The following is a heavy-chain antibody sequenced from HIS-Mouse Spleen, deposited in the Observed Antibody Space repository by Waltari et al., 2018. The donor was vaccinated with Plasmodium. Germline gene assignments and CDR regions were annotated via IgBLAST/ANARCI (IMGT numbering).Heavy chain of an antibody. CDR3: ARVLGYKAAAGTFVEYFQH. V-gene: IGHV1-2*02. CDR2: VNPNRGGT. Sequence: QVQLVQSGAEVKKPGASVKVSCKASGYTFTGYYMHWVRPAPGQGLEWMGWVNPNRGGTNYAEKFQGRVTMTRDKSISRAYMEVSRLRSDDTAVDYCARVLGYKAAAGTFVEYFQHWGQGTLVTVSS. J-gene: IGHJ1*01. D-gene: IGHD6-13*01. CDR1: GYTFTGYY.